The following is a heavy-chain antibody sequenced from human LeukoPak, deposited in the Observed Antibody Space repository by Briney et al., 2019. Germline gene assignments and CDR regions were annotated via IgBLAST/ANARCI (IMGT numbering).Heavy chain of an antibody. CDR1: GFSFPYG. CDR2: TTNSGENT. CDR3: AKDYDFWSGPRIAFDI. J-gene: IGHJ3*02. V-gene: IGHV3-23*01. D-gene: IGHD3-3*01. Sequence: GGSLRLSCEASGFSFPYGMSWVRQAPGKGLEWVSGTTNSGENTYYADSVKGRFTISRDNSKNTLFLEMNSLRVEDTAVYYCAKDYDFWSGPRIAFDIWGQGTMVTVSS.